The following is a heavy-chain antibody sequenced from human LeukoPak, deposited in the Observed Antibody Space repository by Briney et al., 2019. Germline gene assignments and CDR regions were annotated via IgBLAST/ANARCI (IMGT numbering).Heavy chain of an antibody. D-gene: IGHD6-13*01. V-gene: IGHV1-8*01. CDR1: GYTFTSYD. CDR2: MNPNSGNT. CDR3: ARGLAGSSWYFFDY. J-gene: IGHJ4*02. Sequence: ASVKVSCKASGYTFTSYDINWVRQATGQGLGWMGWMNPNSGNTGYAQKFQGRVTMTRNTSISTAYMELSSLRSEDTAVYYCARGLAGSSWYFFDYWGQGTLVTVSS.